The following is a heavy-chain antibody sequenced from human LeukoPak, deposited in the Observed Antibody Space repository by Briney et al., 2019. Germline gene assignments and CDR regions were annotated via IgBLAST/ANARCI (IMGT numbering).Heavy chain of an antibody. CDR2: INPSGGST. Sequence: ASVKVSFTASGYTFTSYYMHWVRQAPGQGLEWMGIINPSGGSTSYAQKFQGRVTMTRDTSTSTVYMELSSLRSEDTAVYYCARSAEVSGRDYDSSGYYSDAFDIWGQGTMVTVSS. D-gene: IGHD3-22*01. CDR3: ARSAEVSGRDYDSSGYYSDAFDI. CDR1: GYTFTSYY. V-gene: IGHV1-46*01. J-gene: IGHJ3*02.